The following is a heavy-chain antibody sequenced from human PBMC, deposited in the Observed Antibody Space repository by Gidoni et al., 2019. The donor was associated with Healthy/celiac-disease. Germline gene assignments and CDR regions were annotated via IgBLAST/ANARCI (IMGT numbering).Heavy chain of an antibody. CDR3: ARAKSCSSTSCYTLYYYYYYMDV. CDR2: ISSSSSTI. CDR1: GFTFSSYS. V-gene: IGHV3-48*01. J-gene: IGHJ6*03. D-gene: IGHD2-2*02. Sequence: EVQLVESGGGLVQPGGSLRLSCAASGFTFSSYSMNWVRQAPGKGLEWVSYISSSSSTIYYADSVKGRFTISRDNAKNSLYLQMNSLRAEDTAVYYCARAKSCSSTSCYTLYYYYYYMDVWGKGTTVTVSS.